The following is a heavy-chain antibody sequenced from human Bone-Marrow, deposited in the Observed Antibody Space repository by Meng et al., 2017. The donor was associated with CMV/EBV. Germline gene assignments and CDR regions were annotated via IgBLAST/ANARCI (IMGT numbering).Heavy chain of an antibody. V-gene: IGHV3-30*02. CDR1: GFIFGSFD. Sequence: GGSLRLSCEASGFIFGSFDMHWVRQAPGKGLEWVAFIRYDGSNKYYADSVKGRFTISRDNSKNTLYLQMNSLRAEDTAVYYCAKELLPYYYYGMDVWGQGTTVTVSS. CDR3: AKELLPYYYYGMDV. D-gene: IGHD2-15*01. CDR2: IRYDGSNK. J-gene: IGHJ6*02.